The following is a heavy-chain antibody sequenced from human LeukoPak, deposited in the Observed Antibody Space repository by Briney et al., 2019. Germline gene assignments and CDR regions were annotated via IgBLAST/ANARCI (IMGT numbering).Heavy chain of an antibody. J-gene: IGHJ4*02. CDR1: KFTFSSYS. D-gene: IGHD4-17*01. V-gene: IGHV3-21*01. CDR2: ISSSSSYI. Sequence: KPGGPLRLSCAASKFTFSSYSMNWVRQAPGKGLEWVSSISSSSSYIYYADSVKGRFTISRDNAKNSLYLQMNSLRAEDTAVYYCAGTVTGENDYWGQGTLVTVSS. CDR3: AGTVTGENDY.